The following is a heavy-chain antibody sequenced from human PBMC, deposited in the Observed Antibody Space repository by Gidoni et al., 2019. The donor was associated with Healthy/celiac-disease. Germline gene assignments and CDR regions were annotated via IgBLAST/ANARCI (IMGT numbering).Heavy chain of an antibody. D-gene: IGHD1-1*01. V-gene: IGHV3-7*01. J-gene: IGHJ6*02. Sequence: EVQLVESGGGLVQPGGSLRLPCAASGFTFSSYWMSWGRQGPGKGLEWVANIEQDGSEKEYGDSVKGRFTISRDNAKNSLYLQMNSLRAEDTAVYYCARDLRLEYYYYYYGMDVWGQGTTVTVSS. CDR1: GFTFSSYW. CDR3: ARDLRLEYYYYYYGMDV. CDR2: IEQDGSEK.